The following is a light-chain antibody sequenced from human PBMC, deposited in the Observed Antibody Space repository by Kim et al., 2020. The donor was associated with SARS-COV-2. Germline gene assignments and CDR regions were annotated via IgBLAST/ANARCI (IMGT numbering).Light chain of an antibody. CDR2: AAS. CDR1: QGISNY. CDR3: QKYNSAPQT. Sequence: ASVGDRVTITCRSSQGISNYLAWYQQKPGKVPKLLIYAASTLQSGVPSRFSGSGSGTDFTLTISSLQPEDVATYYCQKYNSAPQTFGQGTKVDIK. J-gene: IGKJ1*01. V-gene: IGKV1-27*01.